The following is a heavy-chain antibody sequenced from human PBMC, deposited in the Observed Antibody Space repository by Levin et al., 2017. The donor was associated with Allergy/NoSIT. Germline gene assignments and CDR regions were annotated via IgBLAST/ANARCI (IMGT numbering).Heavy chain of an antibody. CDR2: INYSGST. D-gene: IGHD6-13*01. V-gene: IGHV4-39*01. CDR1: GGSISSSSYC. CDR3: ARTGIGATGPEKGFDP. Sequence: PSETLSLTCTVSGGSISSSSYCWGWIRQPPGKGLEWIGSINYSGSTYYNPSLKNRVTISVDTSKNQFSLKLSSVTAADTAVYYCARTGIGATGPEKGFDPWGQGTLVTVSS. J-gene: IGHJ5*02.